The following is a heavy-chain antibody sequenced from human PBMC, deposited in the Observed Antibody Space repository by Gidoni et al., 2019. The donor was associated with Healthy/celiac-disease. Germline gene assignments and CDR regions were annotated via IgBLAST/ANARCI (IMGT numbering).Heavy chain of an antibody. J-gene: IGHJ6*02. CDR3: ARDGADCSSTSCYTRPWDYYYGMDV. D-gene: IGHD2-2*02. Sequence: QVQLQESGPGLVKPSQTLSLTCTVSGGSISSGDYYWSWIRQPPGKGLEWIGYIYYSGSTYYNPSLKSRVTISVDTSKNQCSLKLSSVTAADTAVYYCARDGADCSSTSCYTRPWDYYYGMDVWGQGTTVTVSS. CDR2: IYYSGST. CDR1: GGSISSGDYY. V-gene: IGHV4-30-4*01.